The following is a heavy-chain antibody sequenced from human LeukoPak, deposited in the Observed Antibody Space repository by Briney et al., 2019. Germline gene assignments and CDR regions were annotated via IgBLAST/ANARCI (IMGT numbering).Heavy chain of an antibody. J-gene: IGHJ4*02. D-gene: IGHD3-10*01. CDR3: ARDLGTRRFGELLPGLFDY. V-gene: IGHV1-18*01. CDR2: INPYNGYT. Sequence: GASVKVSCKASGYTFTTFGISWVRQAPGQGLEWMGWINPYNGYTNYAQKLQGRVTMTTDTSTGTAYMELSSLRSEDTAVYYCARDLGTRRFGELLPGLFDYWGQGTLVTVSS. CDR1: GYTFTTFG.